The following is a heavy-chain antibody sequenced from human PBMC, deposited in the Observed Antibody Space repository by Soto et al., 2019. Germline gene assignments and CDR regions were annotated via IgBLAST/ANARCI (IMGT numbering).Heavy chain of an antibody. V-gene: IGHV3-23*01. CDR2: ISGSGGST. J-gene: IGHJ4*02. D-gene: IGHD6-19*01. CDR3: ARDPPGSGWAFDY. Sequence: GSLRLSCAASGFTFSSYAMSWVRQAPGKGLEWVSTISGSGGSTYYADSVKGRFTISRDNSKNTLYLQMNSLRAEDTAVYYCARDPPGSGWAFDYWGQGTLVTVSS. CDR1: GFTFSSYA.